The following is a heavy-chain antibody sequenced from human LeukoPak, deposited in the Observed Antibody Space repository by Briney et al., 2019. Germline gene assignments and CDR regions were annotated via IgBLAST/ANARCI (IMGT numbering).Heavy chain of an antibody. Sequence: GGSLRLSCVASGFTFRDYWMTWVRQAPGKGLECVANIKYDGSDKYYVDSVKGRFTISRDNAKNSVYLQMNSLRVEDTAVYYCAGRNLFDYWGQGTVVTVSS. V-gene: IGHV3-7*01. D-gene: IGHD1-14*01. CDR1: GFTFRDYW. J-gene: IGHJ4*02. CDR3: AGRNLFDY. CDR2: IKYDGSDK.